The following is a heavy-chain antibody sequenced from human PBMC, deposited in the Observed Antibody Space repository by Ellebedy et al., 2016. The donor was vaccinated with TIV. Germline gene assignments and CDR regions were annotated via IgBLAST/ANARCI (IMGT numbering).Heavy chain of an antibody. D-gene: IGHD4-11*01. CDR2: IYYSGST. Sequence: MPSETLSLTCTVSGGSISSSSYYWGWIRQPPGKGLEWIGSIYYSGSTYYNPSLKSRVTISVDTSKNQFSLKLSSVTAADTAVYYCARDIAYSNYLGLSDYWGQGTLVTVSS. V-gene: IGHV4-39*07. CDR1: GGSISSSSYY. CDR3: ARDIAYSNYLGLSDY. J-gene: IGHJ4*02.